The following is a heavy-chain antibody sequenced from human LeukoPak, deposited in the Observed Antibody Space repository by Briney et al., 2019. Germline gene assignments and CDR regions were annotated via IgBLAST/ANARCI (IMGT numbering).Heavy chain of an antibody. CDR3: ATDDSSGYTFDY. V-gene: IGHV1-24*01. CDR2: FDPEDGET. J-gene: IGHJ4*02. CDR1: GYTFTSYG. D-gene: IGHD3-22*01. Sequence: ASVKVSCKASGYTFTSYGISWVRQAPGKGLEWMGGFDPEDGETIYAQKFQGRVTMTEDTSTDTAYMELSSLRSEDTAVYYCATDDSSGYTFDYWGQGTLVTVSS.